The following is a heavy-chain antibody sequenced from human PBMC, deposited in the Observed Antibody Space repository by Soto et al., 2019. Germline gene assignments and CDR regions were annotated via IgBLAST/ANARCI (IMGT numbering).Heavy chain of an antibody. Sequence: QVQLVESGGGVVQPGRSLRLSCAASGFTFSSYGMHWVRQAPGKGLEWVAVISYDGRNKNYADSVKGRFTISRDNSKNTVYLIINSLRAEDTAAYYCAKVRGGEVTTRFFGYWGQGTLVTVSS. CDR1: GFTFSSYG. D-gene: IGHD4-17*01. J-gene: IGHJ4*02. CDR2: ISYDGRNK. CDR3: AKVRGGEVTTRFFGY. V-gene: IGHV3-30*18.